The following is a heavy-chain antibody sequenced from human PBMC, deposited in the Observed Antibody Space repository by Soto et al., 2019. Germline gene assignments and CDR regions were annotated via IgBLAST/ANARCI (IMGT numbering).Heavy chain of an antibody. Sequence: PGGSLRLSCAASGFTFSSYAMSWVRQVPGKGLEWVSAISGSGGSTYYADSVKGRFTISRDNSKNTLYLQMNSLRAEDTAVYYCAKAPYTYYDILTGYYKGPVPTSYYFDYWGQGTLVTVSS. CDR1: GFTFSSYA. V-gene: IGHV3-23*01. CDR3: AKAPYTYYDILTGYYKGPVPTSYYFDY. D-gene: IGHD3-9*01. J-gene: IGHJ4*02. CDR2: ISGSGGST.